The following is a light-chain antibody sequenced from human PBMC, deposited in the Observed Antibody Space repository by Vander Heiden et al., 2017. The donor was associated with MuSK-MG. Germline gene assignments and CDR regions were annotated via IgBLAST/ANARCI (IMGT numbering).Light chain of an antibody. J-gene: IGLJ1*01. V-gene: IGLV1-36*01. CDR3: AAWDDSLNGYV. Sequence: QSVLTQPPSVSEAPRQRVTISCSGSSSNIGNNAVNCSQQLPGKAPKLLIYYDDLLPSGVSDRFSGSKSGTSASLAITGLQSEDGADYYCAAWDDSLNGYVFGTGTKVTVL. CDR1: SSNIGNNA. CDR2: YDD.